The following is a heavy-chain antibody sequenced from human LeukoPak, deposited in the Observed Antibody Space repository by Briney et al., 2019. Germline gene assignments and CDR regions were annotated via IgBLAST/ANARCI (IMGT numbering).Heavy chain of an antibody. V-gene: IGHV1-2*02. CDR3: ARGGERAANWFDP. J-gene: IGHJ5*02. Sequence: ASVKVSCKASGYTFTGYYMHWVQQAPGQGVEWMGWINPNRGGTNYAQKFQGRVTMTRDTSISTAYMELSRLRSDDTAVYYCARGGERAANWFDPWGQGTLVTVSS. CDR1: GYTFTGYY. CDR2: INPNRGGT. D-gene: IGHD1-26*01.